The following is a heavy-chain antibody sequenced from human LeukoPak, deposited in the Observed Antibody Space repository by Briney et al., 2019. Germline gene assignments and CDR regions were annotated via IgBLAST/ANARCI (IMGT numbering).Heavy chain of an antibody. J-gene: IGHJ4*02. CDR2: IYTSGST. V-gene: IGHV4-61*02. D-gene: IGHD1-26*01. CDR3: ARQSFAPFQVGPETPIES. Sequence: PSETLSLTCTVSGGSISSGSYYWSWIRQPAGKGLEWIGRIYTSGSTNYNPSLKSRVTISVDKSKNQFSLKLTSVTAADTAVYYCARQSFAPFQVGPETPIESWGQGTLVTVSS. CDR1: GGSISSGSYY.